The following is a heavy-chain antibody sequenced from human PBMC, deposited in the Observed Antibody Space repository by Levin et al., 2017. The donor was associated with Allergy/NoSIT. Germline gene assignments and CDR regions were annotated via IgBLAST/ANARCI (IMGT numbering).Heavy chain of an antibody. Sequence: RASVKVSCAGSGFTFSFSWMHWVRQVPGKGLVWVSRINEDGTTTNYADSVKGRFTISRDNSKNTVYLQMNSLRVEDTAVYYCARDFGGATDYWGQGTLVTVSS. CDR2: INEDGTTT. CDR1: GFTFSFSW. J-gene: IGHJ4*02. V-gene: IGHV3-74*01. CDR3: ARDFGGATDY. D-gene: IGHD3-16*01.